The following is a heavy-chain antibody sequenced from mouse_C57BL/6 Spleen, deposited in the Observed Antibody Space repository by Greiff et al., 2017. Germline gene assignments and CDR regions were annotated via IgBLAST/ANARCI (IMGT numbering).Heavy chain of an antibody. Sequence: QVQLQQPGAELVMPGASVKLSCKASGYTFTSYWMHWVKQRPGQGLEWIGEIDPSDSYTNYNQKFKGKSTLTVDKSSSTAYMQLSSLTSEDSAVYYCARPLYYDYYAMDYWGQGTAVTVSS. J-gene: IGHJ4*01. D-gene: IGHD2-1*01. CDR1: GYTFTSYW. CDR3: ARPLYYDYYAMDY. V-gene: IGHV1-69*01. CDR2: IDPSDSYT.